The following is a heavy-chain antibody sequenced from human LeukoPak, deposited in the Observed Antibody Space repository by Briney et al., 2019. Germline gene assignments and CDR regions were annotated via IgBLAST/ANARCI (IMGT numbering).Heavy chain of an antibody. D-gene: IGHD5-18*01. CDR2: MNPNSGNT. CDR3: ARRNTALVAGLDY. CDR1: GYTFTTYD. Sequence: ASVKVSCKASGYTFTTYDINWVRQATGQGLEWMGWMNPNSGNTGYAQKFQGRVTMTRNTSISTAFMELSGLRSEDTAVYFCARRNTALVAGLDYWGQGSLVTVSS. J-gene: IGHJ4*02. V-gene: IGHV1-8*01.